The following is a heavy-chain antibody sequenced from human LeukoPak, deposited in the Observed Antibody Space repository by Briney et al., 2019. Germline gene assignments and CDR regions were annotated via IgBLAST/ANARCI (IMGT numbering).Heavy chain of an antibody. CDR2: MNPNSGNT. J-gene: IGHJ4*02. Sequence: ASVKVSCKASGYTFTGYDINWVRQATGQGLEWMGWMNPNSGNTGYAQKFQGRVTMSRNTSISTAYMELSSLRSEDTAVYYCARISRGDSSGYYPYWGQGTLVTVSS. CDR3: ARISRGDSSGYYPY. V-gene: IGHV1-8*01. D-gene: IGHD3-22*01. CDR1: GYTFTGYD.